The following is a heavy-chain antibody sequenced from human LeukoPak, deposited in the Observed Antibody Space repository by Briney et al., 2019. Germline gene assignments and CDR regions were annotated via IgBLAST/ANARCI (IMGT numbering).Heavy chain of an antibody. CDR2: INPNSGGT. D-gene: IGHD3-10*01. CDR1: GYTFTGYY. Sequence: ASVKVSCKASGYTFTGYYMHWVRQAPGQGLEWMGWINPNSGGTNYAQKFQGRVTMTRDTPISTAYMELSRLRSDDTAVYYCARLPLMVRGVNGDYWGQGTLVTVSS. CDR3: ARLPLMVRGVNGDY. J-gene: IGHJ4*02. V-gene: IGHV1-2*02.